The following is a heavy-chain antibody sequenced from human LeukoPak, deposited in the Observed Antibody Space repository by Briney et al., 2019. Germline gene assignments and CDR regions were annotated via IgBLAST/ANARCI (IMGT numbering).Heavy chain of an antibody. V-gene: IGHV3-66*02. CDR2: IYSDGVT. Sequence: GGSLRLSCAASGFIVNSYAMSWVRQAPGKGLAWVSLIYSDGVTQYADSVKGRFTISRDNSKNTLYLQMNSLRDEDTAVYFFARDRAEEKTWVEFDRSGEGSLVTV. J-gene: IGHJ5*02. CDR1: GFIVNSYA. CDR3: ARDRAEEKTWVEFDR.